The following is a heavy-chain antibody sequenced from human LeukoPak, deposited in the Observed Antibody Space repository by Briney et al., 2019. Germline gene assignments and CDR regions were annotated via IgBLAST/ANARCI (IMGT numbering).Heavy chain of an antibody. D-gene: IGHD3-16*02. CDR2: INPSGGST. J-gene: IGHJ4*02. V-gene: IGHV1-46*01. CDR1: GYTFTSYY. CDR3: ASLPIMITFGGVIVRDY. Sequence: ATVKVSCKAPGYTFTSYYMHWVRQAPGQGLEWMGIINPSGGSTSYAQKFQGRVTMTRDTSTSTVYMELSSLRSEDTAVYYCASLPIMITFGGVIVRDYWGQGTLVTVSS.